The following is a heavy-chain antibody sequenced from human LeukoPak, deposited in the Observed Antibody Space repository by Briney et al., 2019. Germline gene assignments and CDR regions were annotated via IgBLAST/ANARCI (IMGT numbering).Heavy chain of an antibody. CDR1: TFTFSSYA. CDR2: ISYDGSNK. CDR3: AKESPNYCSGGSCLLEDYFDY. Sequence: PGGSLRLSCAASTFTFSSYAMHWVRQAPGKGLEWVALISYDGSNKYYADSVKGRFTISRDNSKNTLYLQMNSLRAEDTAVYYCAKESPNYCSGGSCLLEDYFDYWGQGTLVTVSS. J-gene: IGHJ4*02. D-gene: IGHD2-15*01. V-gene: IGHV3-30-3*01.